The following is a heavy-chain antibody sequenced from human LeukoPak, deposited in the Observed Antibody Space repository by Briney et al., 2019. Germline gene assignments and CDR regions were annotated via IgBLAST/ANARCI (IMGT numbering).Heavy chain of an antibody. V-gene: IGHV4-59*01. J-gene: IGHJ3*02. CDR3: ARGNTLRHGFNI. Sequence: SGTLSLTCTVSGGSISSYYWSWIRQPPGRGLEWIGYIFYTGGTNYNPSLESRVTISVDTSKNQFSLKLSSVTAADTAVYYCARGNTLRHGFNIWGQGTMVTVSS. CDR2: IFYTGGT. CDR1: GGSISSYY. D-gene: IGHD2-15*01.